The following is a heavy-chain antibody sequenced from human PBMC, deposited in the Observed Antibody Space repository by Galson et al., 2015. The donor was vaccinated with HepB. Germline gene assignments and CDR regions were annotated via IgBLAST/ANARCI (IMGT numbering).Heavy chain of an antibody. CDR2: IYPGDSDT. Sequence: QSGAEVKKPGESLKISCKGSGYSFTSYWIGWVRQMPGKGLEWMGIIYPGDSDTRYSPSFQGQVTISADKSISTAYLQWSSLKASDTAMYYCARPHCYYPNHDYGGQRATCAFDIWGQGTMVTVSS. CDR1: GYSFTSYW. V-gene: IGHV5-51*01. CDR3: ARPHCYYPNHDYGGQRATCAFDI. D-gene: IGHD4-23*01. J-gene: IGHJ3*02.